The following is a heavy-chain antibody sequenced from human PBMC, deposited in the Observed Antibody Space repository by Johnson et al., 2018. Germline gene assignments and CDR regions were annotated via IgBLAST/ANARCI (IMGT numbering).Heavy chain of an antibody. D-gene: IGHD1-26*01. Sequence: VQLGEAGGGLVQPRGSLRLSCAASGFIFSSYWMYWVRQAPGQGLEWVSRINRDGHTDGSVTIYADSVQGRFTISRDNTKNTLYLQMNSLRAEDTAVYYCAREETMGATLAFDIWGQGTMVTVSS. CDR1: GFIFSSYW. CDR2: INRDGHTDGSVT. V-gene: IGHV3-74*01. J-gene: IGHJ3*02. CDR3: AREETMGATLAFDI.